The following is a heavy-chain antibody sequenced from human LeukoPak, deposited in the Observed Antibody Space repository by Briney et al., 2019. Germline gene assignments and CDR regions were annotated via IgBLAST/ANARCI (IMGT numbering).Heavy chain of an antibody. Sequence: HPGGSLRLSCAASGFTFSSYAMHWVRQAPGKGLEWVAVISYDGSNKYYADSVKGRFTISRDNSKNTLYLQMNSLRAEDTAVYYCARIQDYGDYVDWFDPWGQEPWSPSPQ. D-gene: IGHD4-17*01. CDR1: GFTFSSYA. CDR3: ARIQDYGDYVDWFDP. J-gene: IGHJ5*02. CDR2: ISYDGSNK. V-gene: IGHV3-30*04.